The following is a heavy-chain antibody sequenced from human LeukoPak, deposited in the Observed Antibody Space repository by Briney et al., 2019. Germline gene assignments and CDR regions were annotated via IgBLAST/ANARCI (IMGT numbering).Heavy chain of an antibody. Sequence: GGSLRLSCAASGFTVSSNYMSWVRQAPGKGLEWVSVTYSNGRTYYADSVKGRFTISRDNSKNTLYLQMNSLRAEDTAVYYCAKKARGVVVTPDAFDIWGQGTMVTVSS. CDR1: GFTVSSNY. V-gene: IGHV3-53*01. J-gene: IGHJ3*02. CDR3: AKKARGVVVTPDAFDI. CDR2: TYSNGRT. D-gene: IGHD3-22*01.